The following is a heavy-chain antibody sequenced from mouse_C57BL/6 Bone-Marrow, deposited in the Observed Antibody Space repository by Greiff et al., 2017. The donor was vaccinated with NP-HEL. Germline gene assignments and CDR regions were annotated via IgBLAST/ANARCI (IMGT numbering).Heavy chain of an antibody. V-gene: IGHV1-81*01. D-gene: IGHD1-1*01. CDR2: IYPRSGNP. J-gene: IGHJ1*03. CDR1: GYTFTSYG. Sequence: VQLQQSGAELARPGASVKLSCKASGYTFTSYGISWVKQRTGQGLEWIGEIYPRSGNPYYNEKFKGKATLTADKSSSTAYMELRSLTSEDSAVYFCARGPLLLFPGYFDVWGTGTTVTVSS. CDR3: ARGPLLLFPGYFDV.